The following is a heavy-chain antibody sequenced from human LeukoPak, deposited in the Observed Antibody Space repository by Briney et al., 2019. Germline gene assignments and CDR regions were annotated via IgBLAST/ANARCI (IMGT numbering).Heavy chain of an antibody. CDR3: ARDGTYYYDSSGAGYWYFDL. CDR1: GGSISSYY. J-gene: IGHJ2*01. Sequence: SETLSLTCTVSGGSISSYYWSWIRQPPGKGLEWIGYIYYSGSTNYNPSLKSRVTISVDTSKNQFSLKLSSVTAADTAVYYCARDGTYYYDSSGAGYWYFDLWGRGTLVTVSS. D-gene: IGHD3-22*01. V-gene: IGHV4-59*01. CDR2: IYYSGST.